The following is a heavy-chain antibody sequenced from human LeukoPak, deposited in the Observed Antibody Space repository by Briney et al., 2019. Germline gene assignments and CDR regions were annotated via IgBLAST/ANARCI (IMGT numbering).Heavy chain of an antibody. CDR2: ISGNNGDR. J-gene: IGHJ6*02. Sequence: ASVKVCCKAFGYTFTNYAITWVRQAPGQGLEWMGWISGNNGDREYASKVQGRLSLSTDPSTGTALMELRSLRSDDTAVYYCARERRGQTWNHGIDVWGQGTPVTVSS. CDR1: GYTFTNYA. CDR3: ARERRGQTWNHGIDV. D-gene: IGHD1-1*01. V-gene: IGHV1-18*01.